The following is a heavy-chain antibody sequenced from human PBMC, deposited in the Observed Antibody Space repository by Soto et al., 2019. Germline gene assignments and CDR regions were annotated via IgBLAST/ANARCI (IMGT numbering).Heavy chain of an antibody. Sequence: ASVKVSCKASGGTFSSYAISWVRQAPGQGLEWMGGIIPIFGTANYAQKLQGRVTMTTDTSTSTAYMELRSLRSDDTAVYYCARMESSNSGYDSWGKGTLVTVSS. CDR2: IIPIFGTA. D-gene: IGHD5-12*01. V-gene: IGHV1-69*05. CDR3: ARMESSNSGYDS. J-gene: IGHJ4*02. CDR1: GGTFSSYA.